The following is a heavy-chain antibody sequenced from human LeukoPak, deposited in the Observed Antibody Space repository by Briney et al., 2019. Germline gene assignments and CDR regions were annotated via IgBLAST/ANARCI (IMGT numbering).Heavy chain of an antibody. D-gene: IGHD6-19*01. J-gene: IGHJ5*02. CDR2: ISSSGTTI. CDR1: GFTFSDYY. CDR3: ARDLYSSGWYSNS. V-gene: IGHV3-11*01. Sequence: GGSLRLSCAASGFTFSDYYMSWIRQAPGKGLEWVSYISSSGTTIYYADPVKGRFTISRDNAKNSLYLQMNSLRAEDTAVYYCARDLYSSGWYSNSWGQGTLVTVSS.